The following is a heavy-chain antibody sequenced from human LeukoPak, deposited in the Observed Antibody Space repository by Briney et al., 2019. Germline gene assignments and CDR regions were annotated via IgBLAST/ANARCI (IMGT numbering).Heavy chain of an antibody. V-gene: IGHV3-23*05. Sequence: PGGSLRLSCGGAGFTFSRYALSWVRQVPGKGLEWVSTIYESGDRTSYTDSVKGRFTISRDNSKNTLYLQMNSLRAEDTAVYYCARVRYYDFWSGYYYDYWGQGTLVTVSS. D-gene: IGHD3-3*01. J-gene: IGHJ4*02. CDR2: IYESGDRT. CDR3: ARVRYYDFWSGYYYDY. CDR1: GFTFSRYA.